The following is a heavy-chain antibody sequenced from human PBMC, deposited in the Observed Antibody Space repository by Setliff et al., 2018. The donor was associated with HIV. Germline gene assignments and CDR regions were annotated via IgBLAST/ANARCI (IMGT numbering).Heavy chain of an antibody. V-gene: IGHV1-8*01. CDR1: GYTFTKHD. CDR2: MNPKSGNT. Sequence: ASVKVSCKASGYTFTKHDINWVRQAPGQGLEWMGWMNPKSGNTGFAQKFRGRVTITRNNSISTAYMELRNLKSEDTAVYFCARPYGSGWYFFDYWSQGTLVTVSS. D-gene: IGHD6-19*01. CDR3: ARPYGSGWYFFDY. J-gene: IGHJ4*02.